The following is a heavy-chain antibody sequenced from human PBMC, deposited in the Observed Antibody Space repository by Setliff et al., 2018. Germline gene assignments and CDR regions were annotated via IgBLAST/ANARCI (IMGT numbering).Heavy chain of an antibody. Sequence: SETLSLTCAVYSGSFSGYFWSWIRQPPGKGLEWIGEINHSGSTNYNPSLKSRVTISVDTSKTQFSLKLSSVTAADTAIYYCARDRSYYASGSFTKWFDYWGQGTLVTVSS. D-gene: IGHD3-10*01. J-gene: IGHJ4*02. CDR1: SGSFSGYF. V-gene: IGHV4-34*01. CDR2: INHSGST. CDR3: ARDRSYYASGSFTKWFDY.